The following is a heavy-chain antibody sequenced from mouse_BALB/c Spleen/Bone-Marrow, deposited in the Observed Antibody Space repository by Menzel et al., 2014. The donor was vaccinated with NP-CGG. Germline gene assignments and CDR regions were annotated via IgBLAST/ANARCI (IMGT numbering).Heavy chain of an antibody. J-gene: IGHJ3*01. V-gene: IGHV2-9*02. CDR1: GFSLTSYG. CDR2: IWAGGST. CDR3: ARDRGLGRFAY. Sequence: VQLQESGPGLVAPSQSLSITRTVSGFSLTSYGVHWVRQPPGKGLEWLGVIWAGGSTNYNSALMSRLSISKDNSKSQVFLKMNSLQTDDTAMYYCARDRGLGRFAYWGQGTLVTVSA. D-gene: IGHD4-1*01.